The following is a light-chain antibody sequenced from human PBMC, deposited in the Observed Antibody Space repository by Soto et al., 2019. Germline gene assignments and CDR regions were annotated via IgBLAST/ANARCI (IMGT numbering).Light chain of an antibody. Sequence: EIVLTQSPGTLSLSPGESGTLSCRAGQTLSSSSLAWYQQKPGQAPRLLIYGASNRASGIPDRFSGGGSGTDFTLTISRLEPEDFAVYYCHQFGSSPPTFAGGTKVEI. J-gene: IGKJ4*01. CDR2: GAS. CDR1: QTLSSSS. V-gene: IGKV3-20*01. CDR3: HQFGSSPPT.